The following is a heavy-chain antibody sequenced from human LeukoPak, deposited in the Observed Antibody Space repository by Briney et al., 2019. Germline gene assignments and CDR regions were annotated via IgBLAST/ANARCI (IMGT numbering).Heavy chain of an antibody. CDR2: ISRDSDIR. V-gene: IGHV3-48*01. CDR3: VRDNPRCCGVVSANIDDL. D-gene: IGHD2-21*02. J-gene: IGHJ5*02. Sequence: GGSLRLSCAASGFIFGRDSMNWVRQAPGRGLEWISYISRDSDIRYYADSVRGRFHISRDNARNSLYLQMNSLRADDTAMYYCVRDNPRCCGVVSANIDDLWGQGTLVTVSS. CDR1: GFIFGRDS.